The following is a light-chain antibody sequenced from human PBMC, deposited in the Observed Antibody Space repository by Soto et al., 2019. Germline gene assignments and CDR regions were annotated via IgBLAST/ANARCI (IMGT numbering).Light chain of an antibody. CDR1: QSISVTY. CDR3: HLYGISPPWT. Sequence: EIVLTQSPGTLSLSPGERATLSCRASQSISVTYLAWYQQKPGQAPRLLIYTTSIRATGIPDRFSGSGSGTDFTLTISRLEPEDFAVYYCHLYGISPPWTFGQGTKVEIK. CDR2: TTS. J-gene: IGKJ1*01. V-gene: IGKV3-20*01.